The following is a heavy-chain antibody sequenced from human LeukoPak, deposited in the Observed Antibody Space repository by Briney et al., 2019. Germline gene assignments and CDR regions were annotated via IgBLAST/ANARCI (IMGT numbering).Heavy chain of an antibody. J-gene: IGHJ4*02. V-gene: IGHV4-4*02. CDR3: APSPCSGDSCYRFDF. Sequence: SETLSLTCAVSGASISSSFWWSWVRQPPGKGLDWIGEIHHSGSTKYNPSLKSRVTISVDKSKNQFSLKLSSVTAADTAVYYCAPSPCSGDSCYRFDFWGQGTQVTVSS. CDR2: IHHSGST. D-gene: IGHD2-15*01. CDR1: GASISSSFW.